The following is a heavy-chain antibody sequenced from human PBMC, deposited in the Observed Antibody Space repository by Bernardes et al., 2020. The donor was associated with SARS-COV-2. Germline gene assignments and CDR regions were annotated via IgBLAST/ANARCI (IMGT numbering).Heavy chain of an antibody. J-gene: IGHJ4*02. Sequence: SETLSLTCTVSGGSISNYYWSWIRQPPGKGLQWIGYVYSSGSTNYNPSLKSRVTISGDKSISTAYLQWSSLKASDTAMYYCARKVELTGDFDYWGQGTLVTVSS. V-gene: IGHV4-59*12. CDR2: VYSSGST. CDR1: GGSISNYY. CDR3: ARKVELTGDFDY. D-gene: IGHD1-7*01.